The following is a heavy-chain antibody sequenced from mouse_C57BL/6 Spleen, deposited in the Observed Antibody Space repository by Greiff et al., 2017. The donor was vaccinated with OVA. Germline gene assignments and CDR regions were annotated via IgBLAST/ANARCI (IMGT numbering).Heavy chain of an antibody. D-gene: IGHD2-3*01. Sequence: EVQVVESGEGLVKPGGSLTLSCAASGFTFSSYAMSWVRQPPEKRLEWVAYISSGGDYIYYADTVKGRFTIARDNARNTLYLQMSSLKSEDTAMYYCTRERGVDGYLRYFDVWGTGTTVTVSS. CDR1: GFTFSSYA. CDR3: TRERGVDGYLRYFDV. V-gene: IGHV5-9-1*02. CDR2: ISSGGDYI. J-gene: IGHJ1*03.